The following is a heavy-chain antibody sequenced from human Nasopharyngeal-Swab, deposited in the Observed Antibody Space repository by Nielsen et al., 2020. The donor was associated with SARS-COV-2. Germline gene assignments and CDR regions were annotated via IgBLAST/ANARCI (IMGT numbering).Heavy chain of an antibody. CDR3: ARVSYDILTGYWGLDY. CDR2: INTNTGNP. J-gene: IGHJ4*02. CDR1: GYTFTSYA. Sequence: ASVKVSCKASGYTFTSYAMNWVRQAPGQGLEWMGWINTNTGNPTYAQGFTGRFVFSLDTSVSTAYLQISSLKAEDTAVYYCARVSYDILTGYWGLDYWGQGTLVTVSS. V-gene: IGHV7-4-1*02. D-gene: IGHD3-9*01.